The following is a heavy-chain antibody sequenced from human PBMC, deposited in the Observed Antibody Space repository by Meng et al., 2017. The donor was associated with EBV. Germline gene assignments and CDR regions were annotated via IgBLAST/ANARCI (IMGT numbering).Heavy chain of an antibody. CDR3: ASESGRGFTPDY. CDR1: GGTFRSDA. CDR2: LIPMSDAP. D-gene: IGHD3-10*01. J-gene: IGHJ4*02. Sequence: QVQLGQSGAEVEKPGSSVEVSCKTSGGTFRSDAISWVRQAPGQGLEWMGGLIPMSDAPHYAQKFQGRVTITADESTSTHYMDLSGLRSEDTAVYYCASESGRGFTPDYWGQGTLVTVSS. V-gene: IGHV1-69*01.